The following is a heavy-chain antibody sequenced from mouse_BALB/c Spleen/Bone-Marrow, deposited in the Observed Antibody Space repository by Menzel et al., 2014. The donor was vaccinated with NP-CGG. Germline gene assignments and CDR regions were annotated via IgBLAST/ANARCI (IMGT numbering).Heavy chain of an antibody. CDR1: GYTFADYY. Sequence: VQLQQPGPELVKPGASVKMSCKASGYTFADYYMKWVRQSHGKGLEWIGDINPNNGGTSYTQKFKGKATLTVDKSSSTAYMQLNSLTSEDSAVYYCARGSGGYYDYWGQGTTLTVSS. D-gene: IGHD2-3*01. CDR3: ARGSGGYYDY. CDR2: INPNNGGT. V-gene: IGHV1-26*01. J-gene: IGHJ2*01.